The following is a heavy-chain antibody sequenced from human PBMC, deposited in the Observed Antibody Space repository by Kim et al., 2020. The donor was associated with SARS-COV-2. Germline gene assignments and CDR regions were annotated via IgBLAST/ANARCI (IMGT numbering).Heavy chain of an antibody. V-gene: IGHV3-53*01. J-gene: IGHJ3*02. Sequence: RGRVTITRDNAKNTLYLQMNSLRAEDTAVYYCASNQGLLWFGELNPAFDIWGQGTMVTVSS. CDR3: ASNQGLLWFGELNPAFDI. D-gene: IGHD3-10*01.